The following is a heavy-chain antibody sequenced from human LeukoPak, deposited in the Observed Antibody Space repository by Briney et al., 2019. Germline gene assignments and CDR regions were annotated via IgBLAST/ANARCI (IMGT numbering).Heavy chain of an antibody. CDR1: GYTFTSYG. CDR2: ISAYNGNT. J-gene: IGHJ5*02. CDR3: AVEYSSSWWGFWFDP. V-gene: IGHV1-18*01. Sequence: ASVKVSCKASGYTFTSYGISWVRQAPGQGLEWMGWISAYNGNTNYAQKLQGRVTMTTDTSTGTAYMELRSLRSDDTAVYYCAVEYSSSWWGFWFDPWGQGTLVTVSS. D-gene: IGHD6-13*01.